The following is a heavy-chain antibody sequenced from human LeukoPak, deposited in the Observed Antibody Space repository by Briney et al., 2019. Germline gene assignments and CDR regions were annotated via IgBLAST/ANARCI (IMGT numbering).Heavy chain of an antibody. CDR3: ARDLRYYYDSSVQYYFDY. V-gene: IGHV3-33*01. CDR1: GFTFSSYG. J-gene: IGHJ4*02. Sequence: PGRSLRLSCAASGFTFSSYGMHWVRQAPGKGLEWVAVIWYDGSNKYYADSVKGRFTTSRDNSKNTLYLQMNSLRAEDTAVYYCARDLRYYYDSSVQYYFDYWGQGTLVTVSS. CDR2: IWYDGSNK. D-gene: IGHD3-22*01.